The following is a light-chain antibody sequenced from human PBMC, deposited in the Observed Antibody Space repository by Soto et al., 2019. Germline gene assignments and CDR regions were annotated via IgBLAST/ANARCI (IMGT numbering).Light chain of an antibody. CDR2: GNS. CDR1: SSNIGAGYD. V-gene: IGLV1-40*01. J-gene: IGLJ1*01. CDR3: QSYDSSLTALYV. Sequence: QSVLTQPPSVSGAPGQRVTISCTGSSSNIGAGYDVQWYQQLPGTAPKLLMYGNSNRPSGVPDRFSGSKSGTSASLAITGLQAEDEADYYCQSYDSSLTALYVFGIGTKAPS.